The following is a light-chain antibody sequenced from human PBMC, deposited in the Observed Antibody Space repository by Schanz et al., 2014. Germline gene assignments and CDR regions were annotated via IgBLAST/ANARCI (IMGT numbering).Light chain of an antibody. Sequence: EVVLTQSPGTLSLSPGEGVTLSCRASQSVSTNLAWYQQKPGQAPRLLIYAASNRATGIPDRFSASGSGTDFTLTISRLEPEDFAVYYCQQYGSSPQTFGQGTKVEIK. J-gene: IGKJ1*01. V-gene: IGKV3-20*01. CDR3: QQYGSSPQT. CDR2: AAS. CDR1: QSVSTN.